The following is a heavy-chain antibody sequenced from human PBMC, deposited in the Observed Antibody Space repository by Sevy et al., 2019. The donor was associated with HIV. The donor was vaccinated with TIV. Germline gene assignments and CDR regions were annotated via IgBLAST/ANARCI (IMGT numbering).Heavy chain of an antibody. V-gene: IGHV4-59*12. Sequence: SETLSLTCTVSGGSISSYYWSWIRQPPGKGLEWIGYIYYSGSTNYNPSLKSRVTISVDTSKNQFSLKLSSVTAADTALYYCARLRLLGDILTGYALYYYGMDVWGQGTTVTVSS. CDR3: ARLRLLGDILTGYALYYYGMDV. CDR2: IYYSGST. CDR1: GGSISSYY. J-gene: IGHJ6*02. D-gene: IGHD3-9*01.